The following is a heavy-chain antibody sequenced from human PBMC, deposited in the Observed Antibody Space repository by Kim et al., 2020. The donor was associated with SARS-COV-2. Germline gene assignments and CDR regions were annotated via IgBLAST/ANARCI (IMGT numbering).Heavy chain of an antibody. CDR3: AREGWLRLDY. Sequence: EKYYVDSVKGRFTISRDNAKNSLYLQMNSLRAEDTAVYYCAREGWLRLDYWGQGTLVTVSS. J-gene: IGHJ4*02. CDR2: EK. D-gene: IGHD5-12*01. V-gene: IGHV3-7*01.